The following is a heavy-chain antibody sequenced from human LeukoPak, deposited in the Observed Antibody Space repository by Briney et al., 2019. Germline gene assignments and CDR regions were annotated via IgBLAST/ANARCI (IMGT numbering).Heavy chain of an antibody. CDR2: IKSKTDGGTT. D-gene: IGHD3-10*02. J-gene: IGHJ6*03. CDR3: TTHLFGGYYMDV. Sequence: GGSLRLSCAASGFTFSNAWMSWVRQAPGKGLEWVGRIKSKTDGGTTDYAAPVKGRFTISRDDSKNTLYLQMNSLKTEDTAVYYCTTHLFGGYYMDVWGKGNTVTVSS. V-gene: IGHV3-15*01. CDR1: GFTFSNAW.